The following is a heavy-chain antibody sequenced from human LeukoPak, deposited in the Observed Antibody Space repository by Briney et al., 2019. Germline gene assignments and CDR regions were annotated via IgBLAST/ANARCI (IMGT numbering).Heavy chain of an antibody. D-gene: IGHD3-22*01. Sequence: GESLKISCKGSGYSFTSYWIGWVRQMPGKGLEWMGIIYPGDSDTRYSPSFQGQVTISADKSISTAYLQWSSLKASDTAMYYCARRGYYDSSGYPPNYYYGMDVWGQGTTVTVSS. V-gene: IGHV5-51*01. CDR1: GYSFTSYW. CDR2: IYPGDSDT. J-gene: IGHJ6*02. CDR3: ARRGYYDSSGYPPNYYYGMDV.